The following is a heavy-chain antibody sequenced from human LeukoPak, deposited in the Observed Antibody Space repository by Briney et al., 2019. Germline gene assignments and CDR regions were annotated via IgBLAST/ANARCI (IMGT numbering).Heavy chain of an antibody. D-gene: IGHD5-12*01. Sequence: ASVKVSCKVSGYTLTELSMHWVRQAPGKGLEWMGGFDPEDGETIYAQKFQGRVTITADKSTSTAYMELSSLRSEDTAVYYCARGVQGYSGYDLDYWGQGTLVTVSS. CDR3: ARGVQGYSGYDLDY. J-gene: IGHJ4*02. CDR1: GYTLTELS. CDR2: FDPEDGET. V-gene: IGHV1-24*01.